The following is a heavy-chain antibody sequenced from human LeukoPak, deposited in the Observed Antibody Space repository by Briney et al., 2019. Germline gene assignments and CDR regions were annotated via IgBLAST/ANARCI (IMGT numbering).Heavy chain of an antibody. D-gene: IGHD2-2*01. J-gene: IGHJ4*02. Sequence: PGGSLRLSCAASGFIFTDYWMYWVRQAPGRGLAWVANIKEDGSEKNYVDSVKGRFTISRDNAKNSVYLQMNSLRVEDTAVYYCARDWYCSSTNCSNFDYWGQGTLVTVSS. CDR1: GFIFTDYW. CDR3: ARDWYCSSTNCSNFDY. CDR2: IKEDGSEK. V-gene: IGHV3-7*01.